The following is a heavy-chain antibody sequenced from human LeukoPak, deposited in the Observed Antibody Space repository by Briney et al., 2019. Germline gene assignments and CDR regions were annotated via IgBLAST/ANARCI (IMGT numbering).Heavy chain of an antibody. J-gene: IGHJ4*02. CDR2: IYYSGST. V-gene: IGHV4-39*07. Sequence: SETLSLTCTVSGGSISSSSYYWGWIRQPPGKGLEWIGSIYYSGSTYYNPSLKSRVTISVDTSKNQFSLKLSSVTAADTAVYYCGRSAGFVHFDHWGQGTLVTVTS. CDR3: GRSAGFVHFDH. D-gene: IGHD3-16*01. CDR1: GGSISSSSYY.